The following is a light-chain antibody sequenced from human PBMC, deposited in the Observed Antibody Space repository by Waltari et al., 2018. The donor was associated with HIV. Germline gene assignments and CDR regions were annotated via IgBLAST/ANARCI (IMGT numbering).Light chain of an antibody. CDR3: QSFDSSLTTSGVI. Sequence: QSVLTQPPSASGAPGQRVTLSCTGSSSNIGAGYDVPWYQQLPGTAPKLLIYANINRPSGVPDRFSGSKSGSSASLAITGLQAEDEAHYYCQSFDSSLTTSGVIFGGGTKLTVL. J-gene: IGLJ2*01. CDR2: ANI. CDR1: SSNIGAGYD. V-gene: IGLV1-40*01.